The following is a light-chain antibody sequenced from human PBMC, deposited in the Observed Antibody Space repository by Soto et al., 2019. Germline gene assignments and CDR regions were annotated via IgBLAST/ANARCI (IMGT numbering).Light chain of an antibody. Sequence: DIQMTQSPSSLSASAGYRFTITCRASQGISNYLAWYQQRPVKVPKLLIYKASSLESGVPSRFSGSGSGTEFTLTISSLQPDDFATYYCQQYNSYSFGQGTTGDIK. V-gene: IGKV1-5*03. J-gene: IGKJ1*01. CDR1: QGISNY. CDR3: QQYNSYS. CDR2: KAS.